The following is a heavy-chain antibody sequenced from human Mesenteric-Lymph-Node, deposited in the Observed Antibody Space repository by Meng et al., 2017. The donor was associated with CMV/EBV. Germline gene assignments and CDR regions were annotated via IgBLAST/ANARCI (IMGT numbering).Heavy chain of an antibody. CDR2: INPSGGST. Sequence: TFTSYYMHWVRQAPGQGLEWMRVINPSGGSTTYARRFQGRVTMTSDTSTSTVYMDLSSLRSDDTAVYYCARDPGWGVPATIPSYFDFWGQGTLVTVSS. CDR3: ARDPGWGVPATIPSYFDF. CDR1: TFTSYY. J-gene: IGHJ4*02. D-gene: IGHD2-2*02. V-gene: IGHV1-46*01.